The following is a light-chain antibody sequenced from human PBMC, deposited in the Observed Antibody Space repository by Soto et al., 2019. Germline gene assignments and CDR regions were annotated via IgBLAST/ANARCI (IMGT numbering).Light chain of an antibody. CDR1: QSVNNN. J-gene: IGKJ2*01. CDR3: RQYNYLPPDT. V-gene: IGKV3-15*01. Sequence: EIILTQSPASLSVSPGERATLSCRASQSVNNNLAWYQQKPGQAPRLLIYGASTRATGIPDRFRGSGSGTEFTLTITSLQSQDFAVYFCRQYNYLPPDTFGRGTKLEIK. CDR2: GAS.